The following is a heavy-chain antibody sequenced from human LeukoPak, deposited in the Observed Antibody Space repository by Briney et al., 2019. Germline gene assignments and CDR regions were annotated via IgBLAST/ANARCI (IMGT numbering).Heavy chain of an antibody. D-gene: IGHD1-26*01. CDR3: VKDGLTGDFDY. V-gene: IGHV3-43*01. J-gene: IGHJ4*02. CDR2: INWDGSSI. Sequence: GGSLRLSCAASGFSFDDYTVHWVRQAPGKGLEWVSLINWDGSSIYYVDSVKGRFTISRDNSKNSLYLQMNSLRTEDTALYYCVKDGLTGDFDYWGQGTLVTVSS. CDR1: GFSFDDYT.